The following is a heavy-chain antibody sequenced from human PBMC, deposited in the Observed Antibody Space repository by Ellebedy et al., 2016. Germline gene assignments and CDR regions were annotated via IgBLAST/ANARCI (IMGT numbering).Heavy chain of an antibody. D-gene: IGHD2-15*01. J-gene: IGHJ6*02. CDR1: GFTFSSYA. Sequence: GGSLRLSXAASGFTFSSYAMHWVRQAPGKGLEWVAVISYDGSNKYYADSVKGRFTISRDNSKNTLYLQMNSLRAEDTAVYYCARDVPDEYCSGGSCLSFWYYGMDVWGQGTTVTVSS. V-gene: IGHV3-30-3*01. CDR3: ARDVPDEYCSGGSCLSFWYYGMDV. CDR2: ISYDGSNK.